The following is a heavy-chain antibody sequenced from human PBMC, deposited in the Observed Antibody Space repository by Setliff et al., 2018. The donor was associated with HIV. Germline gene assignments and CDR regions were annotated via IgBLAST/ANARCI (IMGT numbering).Heavy chain of an antibody. D-gene: IGHD3-3*01. CDR2: IYYSGST. Sequence: SETLSLTCTVSGGSISSSSYYWGWLRQPPGKGLEWIGSIYYSGSTYYNPSLKSRVTTSVDTSKNQFSLKLSSVTAADTAVYYCARLTKGVVNSFDYWGQGTLVTVSS. V-gene: IGHV4-39*01. J-gene: IGHJ4*02. CDR1: GGSISSSSYY. CDR3: ARLTKGVVNSFDY.